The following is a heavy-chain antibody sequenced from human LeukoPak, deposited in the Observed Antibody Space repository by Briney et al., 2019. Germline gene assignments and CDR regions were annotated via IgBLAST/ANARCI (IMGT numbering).Heavy chain of an antibody. J-gene: IGHJ4*02. CDR1: GFTFSTSA. CDR3: AKRYSSSWTFDS. Sequence: PGGSLRLSCAASGFTFSTSAMSWVRQAPGKGPECVSGISNSGAGTYYADSVKGRFTISRDNSKSTLYLQMNGPRAEDTAVYYCAKRYSSSWTFDSWGQGTLVTVSS. CDR2: ISNSGAGT. V-gene: IGHV3-23*01. D-gene: IGHD6-13*01.